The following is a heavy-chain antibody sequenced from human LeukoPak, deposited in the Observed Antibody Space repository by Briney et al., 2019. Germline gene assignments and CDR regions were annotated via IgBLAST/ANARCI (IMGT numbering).Heavy chain of an antibody. CDR1: GGSFSGYY. D-gene: IGHD3-9*01. V-gene: IGHV4-34*01. CDR3: ARGPFSITIFRLPPNYYYYMDV. CDR2: INHSGST. Sequence: SETLSLTCAVYGGSFSGYYWSWIRQPPGKGLEWIGEINHSGSTNYNPSLKSRVTISVDTSKNQFSLKLSSVTAADTAVYYCARGPFSITIFRLPPNYYYYMDVWGKGTTVTVSS. J-gene: IGHJ6*03.